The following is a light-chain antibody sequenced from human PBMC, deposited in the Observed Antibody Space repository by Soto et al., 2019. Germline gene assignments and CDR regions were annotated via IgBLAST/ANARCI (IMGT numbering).Light chain of an antibody. CDR3: CSYAGGNAYV. CDR2: DVN. Sequence: VLTQPRSVSGSPGQSVTISCTGTSSDVGGSNYVSWYQQHPGKAPKLVIYDVNKRPSGVPDRFSGSKSGNTASLTISGLQAEDEADYYCCSYAGGNAYVFGTGTKVTVL. J-gene: IGLJ1*01. V-gene: IGLV2-11*01. CDR1: SSDVGGSNY.